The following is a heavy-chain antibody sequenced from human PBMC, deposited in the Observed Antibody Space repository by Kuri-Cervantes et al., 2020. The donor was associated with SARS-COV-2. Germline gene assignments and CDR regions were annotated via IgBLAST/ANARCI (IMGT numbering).Heavy chain of an antibody. CDR1: GFTFGDYA. CDR2: IRSKAYGGTT. D-gene: IGHD2-2*01. CDR3: TTERLGYCSSTSCRGGVFDY. J-gene: IGHJ4*02. Sequence: GESLKISCTASGFTFGDYAMSWFRQAPGKGLEWVGFIRSKAYGGTTEYAASVKGRFTISRDDSKSIAYLQMNSLKTEDTAVYYCTTERLGYCSSTSCRGGVFDYWGQGTLVTVSS. V-gene: IGHV3-49*03.